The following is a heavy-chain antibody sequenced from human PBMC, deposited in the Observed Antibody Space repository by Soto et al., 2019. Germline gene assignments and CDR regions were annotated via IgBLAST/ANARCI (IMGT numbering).Heavy chain of an antibody. J-gene: IGHJ6*02. CDR1: GGTLSNYG. CDR3: ARGDATKIVVTTYYGMDV. V-gene: IGHV1-69*12. CDR2: IIPVFGTA. D-gene: IGHD4-17*01. Sequence: QVQLVQSGAEVKQPGSSVKVSCKASGGTLSNYGISWVRQAPGQGLEWMGGIIPVFGTANYAQKFQGRVTITADESTTTVYMDVSSLRSDDTAVYYCARGDATKIVVTTYYGMDVWGQGTTVTVSS.